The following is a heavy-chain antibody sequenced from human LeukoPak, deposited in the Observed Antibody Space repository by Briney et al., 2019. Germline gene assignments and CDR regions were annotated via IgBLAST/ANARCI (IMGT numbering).Heavy chain of an antibody. V-gene: IGHV3-74*01. J-gene: IGHJ3*02. D-gene: IGHD3-3*01. CDR3: ARVLYDFWSGYGSDAFDI. CDR1: GFTFSSYW. CDR2: INSDGSST. Sequence: PGGSLRLSCAASGFTFSSYWMHWVRQAPGKELVWVSRINSDGSSTIYADSVKGRFTISRDNAKNTLYLQMNSLRAEDTAVYYCARVLYDFWSGYGSDAFDIWGQGTMVTVSS.